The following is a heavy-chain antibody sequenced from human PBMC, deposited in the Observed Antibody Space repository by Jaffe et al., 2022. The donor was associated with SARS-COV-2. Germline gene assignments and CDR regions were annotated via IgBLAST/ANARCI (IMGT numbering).Heavy chain of an antibody. CDR3: ARPYGDTGGGFDP. D-gene: IGHD4-17*01. Sequence: QVQLVESGGGVVQPGRSLRLSCAASGFTFSSYAMHWVRQAPGKGLEWVAVISYDGSNKYYADSVKGRFTISRDNSKNTLYLQMNSLRAEDTAVYYCARPYGDTGGGFDPWGQGTLVTVSS. CDR1: GFTFSSYA. CDR2: ISYDGSNK. V-gene: IGHV3-30-3*01. J-gene: IGHJ5*02.